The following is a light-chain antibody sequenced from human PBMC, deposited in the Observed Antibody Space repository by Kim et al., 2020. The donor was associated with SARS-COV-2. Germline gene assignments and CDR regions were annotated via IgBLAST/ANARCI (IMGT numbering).Light chain of an antibody. V-gene: IGKV1-5*03. CDR3: QQYNSYPYT. J-gene: IGKJ2*01. CDR1: QSNSSW. CDR2: NAS. Sequence: ASVGDRVTITSLASQSNSSWLAWYQQKPGKAPKLLIYNASSLESGVPSRFSGSGSGTEFTLTISSLQPDDFATYYCQQYNSYPYTFGQGTKLEI.